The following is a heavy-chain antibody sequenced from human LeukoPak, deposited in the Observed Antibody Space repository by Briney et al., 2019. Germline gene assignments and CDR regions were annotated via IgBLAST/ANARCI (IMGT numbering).Heavy chain of an antibody. CDR3: ARGAGGDYYDSSGYPDY. Sequence: ASVKVSCKASGYTFTSYDINWVRQATGQGLEWMGWMNPNSGNTGYAQKFQGRVTMTRNTSISTAYMELSSLRSDDTAVYYCARGAGGDYYDSSGYPDYWGQGTLVTVSS. V-gene: IGHV1-8*01. CDR1: GYTFTSYD. J-gene: IGHJ4*02. D-gene: IGHD3-22*01. CDR2: MNPNSGNT.